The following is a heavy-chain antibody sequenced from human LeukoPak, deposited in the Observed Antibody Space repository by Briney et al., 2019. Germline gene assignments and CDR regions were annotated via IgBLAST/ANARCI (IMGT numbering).Heavy chain of an antibody. J-gene: IGHJ6*04. CDR2: IKSQDYGVTI. CDR3: AREDRAEV. CDR1: GFTLGVYA. Sequence: GGSLRLSCTASGFTLGVYAMIWFRQAAGGGLEWLVFIKSQDYGVTIEYAASVKGRFTISRDDSKSIAYLQTNSLKTEDTAVYYCAREDRAEVWGKGTTVSVSS. V-gene: IGHV3-49*03.